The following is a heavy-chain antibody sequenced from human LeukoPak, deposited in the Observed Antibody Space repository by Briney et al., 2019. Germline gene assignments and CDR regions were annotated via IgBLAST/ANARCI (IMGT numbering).Heavy chain of an antibody. CDR1: GGSISSSSYY. CDR2: IYYSGST. V-gene: IGHV4-39*01. D-gene: IGHD4-17*01. Sequence: NPSETLSLTCTVSGGSISSSSYYWGWIRQPPGKGLEWIGSIYYSGSTYYNPSLKSRVTISVDTSKNQFSLKLSSVTAADTAVYYCARHRTVTLRPELMYDYWGQGTLVTVSS. J-gene: IGHJ4*02. CDR3: ARHRTVTLRPELMYDY.